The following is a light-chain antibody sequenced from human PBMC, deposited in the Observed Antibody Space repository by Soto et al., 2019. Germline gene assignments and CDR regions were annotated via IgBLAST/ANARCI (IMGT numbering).Light chain of an antibody. V-gene: IGKV3-15*01. CDR1: QSVGRN. CDR2: GTS. Sequence: EIVMTQSPVALSVSPGERAALSCRASQSVGRNFAWYQQRPGQAPRVLIYGTSTRVTGVPARFSGSGFGTDFTLTISSLQSEDFATYYCQQYNSWPYTFGQGTRLEIK. CDR3: QQYNSWPYT. J-gene: IGKJ2*01.